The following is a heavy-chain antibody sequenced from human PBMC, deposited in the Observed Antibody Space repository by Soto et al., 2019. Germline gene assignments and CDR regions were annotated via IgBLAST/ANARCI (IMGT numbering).Heavy chain of an antibody. CDR3: AKHFIGGRLQSPFDL. CDR1: GVPFGTFT. J-gene: IGHJ4*02. D-gene: IGHD3-3*02. Sequence: EVQLVESGGGLVQPGGSLRLSCAVSGVPFGTFTMNWVRQAPGKVLEWVSGLSDNVGTTHYAYSVKGRFTISRDKSKKTLYLQMNNLRAEDTSVYYCAKHFIGGRLQSPFDLWGQGTLVTVSS. CDR2: LSDNVGTT. V-gene: IGHV3-23*04.